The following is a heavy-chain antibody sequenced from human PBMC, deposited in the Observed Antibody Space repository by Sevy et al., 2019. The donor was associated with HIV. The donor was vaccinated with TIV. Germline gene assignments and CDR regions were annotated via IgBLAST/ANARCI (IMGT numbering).Heavy chain of an antibody. J-gene: IGHJ3*01. D-gene: IGHD1-20*01. CDR2: IHPSDSDT. V-gene: IGHV5-51*01. CDR1: GYSFPSSW. Sequence: GESLKISCKASGYSFPSSWIGWVRHMPGKGLEWVGLIHPSDSDTRYSPSFQGHVTISADKSSDTAYLQWDSLKASDTAMYYCTRPITRSAFHVWGQGTLVTVSS. CDR3: TRPITRSAFHV.